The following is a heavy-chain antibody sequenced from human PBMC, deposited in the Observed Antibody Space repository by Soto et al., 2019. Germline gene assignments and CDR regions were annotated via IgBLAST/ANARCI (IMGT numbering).Heavy chain of an antibody. CDR2: ISSSSSYI. V-gene: IGHV3-21*01. Sequence: GGSLRLSCAASGFTFSSYSMNWGRQAPGKGLEWVSSISSSSSYIYYADSVKGRFTISRDNAKNSLYLQMNSLRAEDTAVYYCARGGADFWSGTYYYYGMDVWGQGTTVTVS. D-gene: IGHD3-3*01. J-gene: IGHJ6*02. CDR3: ARGGADFWSGTYYYYGMDV. CDR1: GFTFSSYS.